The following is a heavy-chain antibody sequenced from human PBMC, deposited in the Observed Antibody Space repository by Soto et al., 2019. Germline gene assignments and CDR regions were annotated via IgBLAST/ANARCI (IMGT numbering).Heavy chain of an antibody. CDR1: GLTFSSYA. Sequence: EVQLLESGGGLVQPGGSLGLSCAASGLTFSSYAMSWVRQAPGKGLEWVSVISGGGGSTYYADSVKGRFTISRDNSKNTLYVHMSSRRAEDTAVYYCAKVSGYYYDANAYEYDSWGQGTLVTVSS. V-gene: IGHV3-23*01. J-gene: IGHJ4*02. CDR3: AKVSGYYYDANAYEYDS. CDR2: ISGGGGST. D-gene: IGHD3-22*01.